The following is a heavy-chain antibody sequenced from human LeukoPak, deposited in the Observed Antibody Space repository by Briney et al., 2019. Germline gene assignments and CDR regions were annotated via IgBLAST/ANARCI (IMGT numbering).Heavy chain of an antibody. CDR3: AKGVAAGGAYYLDY. Sequence: GGSLRLSCAASGFSVSINYMSWVRQAPGTGLEWVSVIYSGGSTYYADSVKGRFTISRDNAKNSLYLQMNSLRAEDMALYYCAKGVAAGGAYYLDYWGQGTLVTVSS. D-gene: IGHD6-13*01. J-gene: IGHJ4*02. CDR2: IYSGGST. CDR1: GFSVSINY. V-gene: IGHV3-53*05.